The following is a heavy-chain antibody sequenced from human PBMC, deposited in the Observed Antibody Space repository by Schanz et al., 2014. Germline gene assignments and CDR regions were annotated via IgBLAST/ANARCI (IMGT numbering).Heavy chain of an antibody. CDR1: GFTFNNFG. V-gene: IGHV3-21*01. Sequence: DVQLVESGGGVVHPGGSLRLSCAASGFTFNNFGMNWVRQAPGKGLEWVSCITGGSTTYTYYADSVRGRFTISRDNAKSSVYLQMNSLRAEDTAVYYCARSGVDVWGQGTTVTVSS. D-gene: IGHD3-10*01. CDR3: ARSGVDV. CDR2: ITGGSTTYT. J-gene: IGHJ6*02.